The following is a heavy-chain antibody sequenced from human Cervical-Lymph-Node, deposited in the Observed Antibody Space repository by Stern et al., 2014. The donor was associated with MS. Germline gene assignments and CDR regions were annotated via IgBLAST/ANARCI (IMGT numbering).Heavy chain of an antibody. V-gene: IGHV1-69*09. CDR1: GGTFSNYA. CDR3: AKESYYYHSSGSVSYYYYYGMDV. J-gene: IGHJ6*02. Sequence: VQLVESGAEVKKPGSSVKVSCKASGGTFSNYAISWVRKAPGEGLEWMGRIIPIFGITNYEQKFQDRVTITADKSTSTAYMDLSSLRSEDTALYFCAKESYYYHSSGSVSYYYYYGMDVWGQGTTVTVSS. D-gene: IGHD3-22*01. CDR2: IIPIFGIT.